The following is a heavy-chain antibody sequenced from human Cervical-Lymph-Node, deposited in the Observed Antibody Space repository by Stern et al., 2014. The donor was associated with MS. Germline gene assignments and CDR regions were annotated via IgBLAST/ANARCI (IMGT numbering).Heavy chain of an antibody. CDR3: ARELRGYSYGKRDGLFDY. J-gene: IGHJ4*02. CDR1: GGSISSYY. Sequence: QVQLQESGPGLVKPSETLSLTCTVSGGSISSYYWSWIRQPPGKGLEWIGYIYYSGSTNYNPSLKSRVTISVDTSKNQFSLKLSSVTAADTAAYYCARELRGYSYGKRDGLFDYWGQGTLVTVSS. CDR2: IYYSGST. V-gene: IGHV4-59*01. D-gene: IGHD5-18*01.